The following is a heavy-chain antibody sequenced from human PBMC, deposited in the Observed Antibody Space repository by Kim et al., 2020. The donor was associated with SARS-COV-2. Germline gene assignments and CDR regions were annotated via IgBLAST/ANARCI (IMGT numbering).Heavy chain of an antibody. Sequence: SVKVSCKASGGTFSSYAISWVRQAPGQGLEWMGGIIPIFGTANYAQKFQGRVTITADESTSTAYMELSSLRSEDTAVYYCARAFHSSSWYYYYYGMDVWGQGTTVTVSS. CDR1: GGTFSSYA. J-gene: IGHJ6*02. D-gene: IGHD6-13*01. CDR3: ARAFHSSSWYYYYYGMDV. CDR2: IIPIFGTA. V-gene: IGHV1-69*13.